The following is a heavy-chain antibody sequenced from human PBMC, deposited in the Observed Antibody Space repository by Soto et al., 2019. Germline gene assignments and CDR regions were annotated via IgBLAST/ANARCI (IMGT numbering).Heavy chain of an antibody. CDR1: GGSISSYY. Sequence: SETLSLTCTVSGGSISSYYWSWIRQPPGKGLEWIGYIYYSGSTNYNPSLKSRVTVSVDTSKNQFSLKLSSVTAADTAGYYCARASTGTRVNWFDPWGQGTLVTVSS. V-gene: IGHV4-59*01. J-gene: IGHJ5*02. D-gene: IGHD1-1*01. CDR3: ARASTGTRVNWFDP. CDR2: IYYSGST.